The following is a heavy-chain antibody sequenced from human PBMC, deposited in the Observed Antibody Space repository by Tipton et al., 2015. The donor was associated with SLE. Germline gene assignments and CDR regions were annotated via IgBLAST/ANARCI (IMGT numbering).Heavy chain of an antibody. V-gene: IGHV3-9*01. CDR1: GFSFDEYA. CDR3: ATVSPSLDY. Sequence: SLRLSCAASGFSFDEYAMHWVRQAPGKGLEWVSGISWNSDIIDYADSVKGRFTISRDNAKNSLYLQMNSLTPEDTALYYCATVSPSLDYWGQGTPVTVS. CDR2: ISWNSDII. D-gene: IGHD5/OR15-5a*01. J-gene: IGHJ4*02.